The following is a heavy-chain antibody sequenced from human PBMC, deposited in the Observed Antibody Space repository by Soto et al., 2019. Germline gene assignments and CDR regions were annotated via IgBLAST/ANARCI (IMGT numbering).Heavy chain of an antibody. CDR2: INSDGSST. CDR1: GFTFSSYW. CDR3: ARVRGDSSGWYEGAFDI. V-gene: IGHV3-74*01. Sequence: LRLSCAASGFTFSSYWMHWVRQAPGKGLVWVSRINSDGSSTSYADSVKGRFTISRDNAKNTLYLQMNSLRAEDTAVYYCARVRGDSSGWYEGAFDIWGQGTMVTVSS. D-gene: IGHD6-19*01. J-gene: IGHJ3*02.